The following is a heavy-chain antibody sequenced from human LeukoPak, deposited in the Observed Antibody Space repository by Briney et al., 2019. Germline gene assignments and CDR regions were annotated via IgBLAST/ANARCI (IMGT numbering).Heavy chain of an antibody. CDR2: ISSSSSYT. V-gene: IGHV3-11*03. D-gene: IGHD3-22*01. Sequence: GGSLRLSCAASGFTFSDYYMSWIRQAPGKGLEWVSYISSSSSYTNYADSVKGRFTISRDNAKNSLYLQMNSLRAEDTALYYCTKDDMFYDTRLAVYFHHWGQGSLVTVSS. CDR3: TKDDMFYDTRLAVYFHH. CDR1: GFTFSDYY. J-gene: IGHJ1*01.